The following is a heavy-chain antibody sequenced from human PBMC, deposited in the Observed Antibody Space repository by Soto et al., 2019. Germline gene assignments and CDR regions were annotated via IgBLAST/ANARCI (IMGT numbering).Heavy chain of an antibody. D-gene: IGHD3-3*01. CDR1: GGSFSGYY. CDR2: INHSGST. Sequence: SETLSLTCAVYGGSFSGYYWSWIRQPPGKGLEWIGEINHSGSTNYNPSLKSRVTISVDTSKNQFSLKLSSVTAADTAVYYCERAQVYYDFWSGYHAPFDYWGQGTLVTGSS. V-gene: IGHV4-34*01. J-gene: IGHJ4*02. CDR3: ERAQVYYDFWSGYHAPFDY.